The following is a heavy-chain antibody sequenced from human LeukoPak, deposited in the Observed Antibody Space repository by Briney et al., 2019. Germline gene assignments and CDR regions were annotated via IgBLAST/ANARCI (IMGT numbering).Heavy chain of an antibody. Sequence: PGGSLRLSCAASGFSFSSYWMHWVRQAPGKGLVWVSRINTDGSSTSYADSVKGRFTISRDNAKNTLYLQMNSLRAEDTAVYYCAMGEEPYYFDYWGQGTLVTVSS. CDR1: GFSFSSYW. D-gene: IGHD3-16*01. J-gene: IGHJ4*02. CDR2: INTDGSST. CDR3: AMGEEPYYFDY. V-gene: IGHV3-74*01.